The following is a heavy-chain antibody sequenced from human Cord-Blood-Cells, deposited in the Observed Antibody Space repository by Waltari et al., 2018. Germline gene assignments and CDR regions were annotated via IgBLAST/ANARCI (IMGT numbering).Heavy chain of an antibody. V-gene: IGHV1-8*01. CDR2: MNPNSGNT. Sequence: QVQLVQSGAEVKKPGASVKVSCKASGYTFTSYDINRVRQATGQGLEWMGWMNPNSGNTGYAQKFQGRVTMTRNTSISTAYMELSSLRSEDTAVYYCARVGTYCSSTSCYYWFDPWGQGTLVTVSS. CDR1: GYTFTSYD. J-gene: IGHJ5*02. CDR3: ARVGTYCSSTSCYYWFDP. D-gene: IGHD2-2*01.